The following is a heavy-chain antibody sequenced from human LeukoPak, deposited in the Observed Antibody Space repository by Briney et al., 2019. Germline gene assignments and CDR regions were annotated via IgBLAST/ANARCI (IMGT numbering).Heavy chain of an antibody. J-gene: IGHJ6*02. Sequence: ASVKVSCKASGYTFTCYYMHWVRQAPGQGLEWMGWINPNSGGTDYAQKFQGRVTMTRDTSISTAYMELSRLRSDDTAVYFCARVLCWNYDYYGMDVWGQGTTVTVSS. CDR2: INPNSGGT. CDR1: GYTFTCYY. V-gene: IGHV1-2*02. CDR3: ARVLCWNYDYYGMDV. D-gene: IGHD3-16*01.